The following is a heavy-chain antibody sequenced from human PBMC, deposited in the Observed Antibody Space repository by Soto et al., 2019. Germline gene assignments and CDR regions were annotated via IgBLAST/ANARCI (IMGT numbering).Heavy chain of an antibody. Sequence: QVQLVESGGGLVKPGGSLRLSCAASGFTFSDYYMSWIRQAPGKGPEWVSYISSSSSYTNYADSGKGRFTISRDNAKNSLYLQMTTLRAEDTAVYYCARTIAAAGGRRYFDLWGRGTLVTVSS. CDR3: ARTIAAAGGRRYFDL. V-gene: IGHV3-11*05. D-gene: IGHD6-13*01. CDR2: ISSSSSYT. CDR1: GFTFSDYY. J-gene: IGHJ2*01.